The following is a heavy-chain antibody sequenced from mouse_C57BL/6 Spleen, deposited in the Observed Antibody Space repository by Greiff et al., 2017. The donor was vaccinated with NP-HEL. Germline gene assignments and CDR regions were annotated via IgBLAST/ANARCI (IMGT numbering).Heavy chain of an antibody. D-gene: IGHD1-1*01. V-gene: IGHV1-82*01. CDR1: GYAFSSYW. CDR2: IYPGDGDT. J-gene: IGHJ1*03. Sequence: QVHVKQSGPELVKPGASVKISCKASGYAFSSYWMNWVKQRPGKGLEWIGRIYPGDGDTNYNGKFKGKATLTADKSSNTAYMQLSSVTSEDSAVYICAKNYGSSYWYFDDWGTGTTVTVSS. CDR3: AKNYGSSYWYFDD.